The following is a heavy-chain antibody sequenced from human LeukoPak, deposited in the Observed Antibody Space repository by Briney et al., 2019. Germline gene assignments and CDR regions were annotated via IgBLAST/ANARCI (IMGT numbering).Heavy chain of an antibody. Sequence: ASVKVSCKASGYIFTDFYIHWVRQAPGQGLEWLGRINPDSGGTNLAREFQARVTVTRDTSISTAYMELSTLRSDDTAVYYCARPRATKLVDDGFDIWGQGTIATVSS. D-gene: IGHD1-26*01. CDR3: ARPRATKLVDDGFDI. V-gene: IGHV1-2*06. J-gene: IGHJ3*02. CDR2: INPDSGGT. CDR1: GYIFTDFY.